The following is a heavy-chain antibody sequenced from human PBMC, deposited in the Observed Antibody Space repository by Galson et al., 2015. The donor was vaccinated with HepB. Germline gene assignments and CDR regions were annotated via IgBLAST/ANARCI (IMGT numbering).Heavy chain of an antibody. D-gene: IGHD4-17*01. CDR3: ARARNGDYHFDY. Sequence: QSGAEVKKPGESLKISCKASGYSFTNYWIAWVRQMPGKGLEWMEIIYPGDSDTRYSPSFQGQVTISADKSIGTAYLQWSRLKASDTTMYYCARARNGDYHFDYWGQGTLVTVSS. J-gene: IGHJ4*02. CDR2: IYPGDSDT. CDR1: GYSFTNYW. V-gene: IGHV5-51*01.